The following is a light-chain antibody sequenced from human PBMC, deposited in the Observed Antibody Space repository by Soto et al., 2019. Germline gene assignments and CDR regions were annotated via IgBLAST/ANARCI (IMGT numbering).Light chain of an antibody. V-gene: IGLV2-8*01. CDR2: EVN. CDR1: NSDVGGYNY. CDR3: SSYAGSNWYV. Sequence: QSVLTQPPSASGSPGQSATISCTGTNSDVGGYNYVSWYQQYPGKAPKLIIYEVNERPSGVPDRFSGSKSGNTASLTVSGLQTADEADYYCSSYAGSNWYVFGTGTKVTVL. J-gene: IGLJ1*01.